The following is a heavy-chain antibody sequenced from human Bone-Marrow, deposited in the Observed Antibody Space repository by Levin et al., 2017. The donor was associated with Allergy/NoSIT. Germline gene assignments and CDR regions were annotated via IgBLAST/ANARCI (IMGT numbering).Heavy chain of an antibody. CDR1: GFTFSSYA. D-gene: IGHD2-2*01. CDR3: AKVALVVVPAAMGGFDY. J-gene: IGHJ4*02. CDR2: ISGSGGST. Sequence: GESLKISFAASGFTFSSYAMSWVRQAPGKGLEWVSAISGSGGSTYYADSVKGRFTISRDNSKNTLYLQMNSLRAEDTAVYYCAKVALVVVPAAMGGFDYWGQGTLVTVSS. V-gene: IGHV3-23*01.